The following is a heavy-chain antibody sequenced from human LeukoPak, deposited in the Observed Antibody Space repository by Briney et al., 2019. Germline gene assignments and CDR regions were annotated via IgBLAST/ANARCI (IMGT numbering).Heavy chain of an antibody. CDR3: ASKSRDYVQFDY. Sequence: ASVKVSCKASGYTFTSYDINWVRQATGQGLEWMGWMNPNSGNTGYAQKLQGRVTMTTDTSTSTAYMELRSLRSDDTAVYYCASKSRDYVQFDYWGQGTLVTVSS. D-gene: IGHD4-17*01. J-gene: IGHJ4*02. CDR1: GYTFTSYD. V-gene: IGHV1-8*01. CDR2: MNPNSGNT.